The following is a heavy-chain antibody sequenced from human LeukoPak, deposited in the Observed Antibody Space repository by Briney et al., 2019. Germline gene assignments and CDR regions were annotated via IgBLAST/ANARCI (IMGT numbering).Heavy chain of an antibody. CDR1: GFTFSTYA. Sequence: GGSLRLSCAASGFTFSTYAISWVRQAPGKGLEWVSVISGSGGTTYYADSVKGRFTISRDNSKNMLYLQMNSLRAEDTAVYYCAKVQYYYDSSGYDYWGQGTLVTVSS. V-gene: IGHV3-23*01. CDR2: ISGSGGTT. J-gene: IGHJ4*02. D-gene: IGHD3-22*01. CDR3: AKVQYYYDSSGYDY.